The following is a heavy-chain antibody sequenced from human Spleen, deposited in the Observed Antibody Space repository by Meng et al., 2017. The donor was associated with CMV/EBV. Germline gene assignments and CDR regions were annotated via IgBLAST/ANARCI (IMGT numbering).Heavy chain of an antibody. CDR3: ARKYDFWSGWYFDY. Sequence: GESLKISCAASGFTFGSYWMSWVRQAPGKGLEWVANIKEDGSEKYYVDSVKGRFTISRDNAKNSLYLQMNSLRGEDTAVYYCARKYDFWSGWYFDYWGQGTLVTVSS. D-gene: IGHD3-3*01. J-gene: IGHJ4*02. V-gene: IGHV3-7*01. CDR1: GFTFGSYW. CDR2: IKEDGSEK.